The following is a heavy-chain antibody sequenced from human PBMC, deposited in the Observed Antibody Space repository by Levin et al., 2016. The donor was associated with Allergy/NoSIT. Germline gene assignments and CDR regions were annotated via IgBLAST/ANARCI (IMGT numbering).Heavy chain of an antibody. CDR2: INPNSGGT. D-gene: IGHD6-13*01. J-gene: IGHJ4*02. Sequence: WVRQAPGQGLEWMGWINPNSGGTNYAQKFQGWVTMTRDTSISTAYMELSRLRSDDTAVYYCAREGPGEQGSSWYSEGWKKGLGDDYFDYWGQGTLVTVSS. CDR3: AREGPGEQGSSWYSEGWKKGLGDDYFDY. V-gene: IGHV1-2*04.